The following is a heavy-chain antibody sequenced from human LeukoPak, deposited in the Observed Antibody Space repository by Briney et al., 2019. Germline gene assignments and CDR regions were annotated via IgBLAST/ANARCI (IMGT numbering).Heavy chain of an antibody. CDR3: ARDVGVPGITTLGTPDY. CDR2: ISGRGDST. D-gene: IGHD1-14*01. Sequence: GGSLRLSCAASRFTFSSYAMSWVRQAPGKGLEWVSTISGRGDSTYYADSVKGRFTISRDNSRNTLYLQMNTLRAEDTAVYYCARDVGVPGITTLGTPDYWGQGTLVTVSS. CDR1: RFTFSSYA. J-gene: IGHJ4*02. V-gene: IGHV3-23*01.